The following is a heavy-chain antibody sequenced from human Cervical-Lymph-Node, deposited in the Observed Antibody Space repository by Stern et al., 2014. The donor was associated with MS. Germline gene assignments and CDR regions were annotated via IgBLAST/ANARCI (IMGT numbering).Heavy chain of an antibody. CDR3: AREVGSLSMDL. Sequence: VQLVHSGAEVKKPGSSVKASCKASGDTFTSYAISWVRQAPGQGLEWTGGSTPIFGMADYAEKFQVRVTLNVGRSMSAAHMELRSLRLDDTAVYYCAREVGSLSMDLWGQGTTVTVSS. CDR1: GDTFTSYA. CDR2: STPIFGMA. J-gene: IGHJ6*02. D-gene: IGHD3-16*01. V-gene: IGHV1-69*17.